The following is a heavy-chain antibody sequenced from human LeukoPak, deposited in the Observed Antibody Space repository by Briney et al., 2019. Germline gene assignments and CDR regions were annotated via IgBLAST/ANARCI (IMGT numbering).Heavy chain of an antibody. Sequence: ASVKVSCKASGYTFTSYYMRWVRQAPGQGLEWMGIINPSGGSTSYAQKFQGRVTMTRDMSTSTVYMELSSLRSEDTAVYYCARDRPPKTTSRYSSSYGWFDPWGQGTLVTVSS. CDR3: ARDRPPKTTSRYSSSYGWFDP. CDR2: INPSGGST. D-gene: IGHD6-6*01. V-gene: IGHV1-46*01. CDR1: GYTFTSYY. J-gene: IGHJ5*02.